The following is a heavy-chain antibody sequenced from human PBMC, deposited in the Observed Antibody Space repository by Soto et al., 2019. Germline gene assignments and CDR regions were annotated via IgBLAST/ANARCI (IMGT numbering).Heavy chain of an antibody. CDR3: ASGGSSAPEY. J-gene: IGHJ4*02. D-gene: IGHD3-16*01. Sequence: QVQLVESGGGLVKPGESLRLSCAASGFNFSDYYMTWIRQAPGKGLEWVSSIGSSGRTIYYADSVKGRFTISRDNAKKSVILQMSSLSVEDTAVYYCASGGSSAPEYWGQGTLVTVSS. V-gene: IGHV3-11*01. CDR2: IGSSGRTI. CDR1: GFNFSDYY.